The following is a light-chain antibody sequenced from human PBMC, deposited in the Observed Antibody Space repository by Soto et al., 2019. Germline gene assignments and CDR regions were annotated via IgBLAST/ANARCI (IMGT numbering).Light chain of an antibody. CDR2: DAS. J-gene: IGKJ1*01. CDR1: QSVSSF. CDR3: QQRSNWPKT. V-gene: IGKV3-11*01. Sequence: EILLTQSPATLSLSPGGRPTLSCRASQSVSSFLAWYQQKPGQAPRLLIYDASHRATGIPARFSGSGSGTDFTLTISSLEPEDFAVYYCQQRSNWPKTFGQGTKVDIK.